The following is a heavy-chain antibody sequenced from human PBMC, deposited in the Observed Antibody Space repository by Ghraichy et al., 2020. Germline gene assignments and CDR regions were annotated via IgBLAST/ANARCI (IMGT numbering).Heavy chain of an antibody. V-gene: IGHV4-34*01. Sequence: SETLSLTCAVYGGSFSGYYWSWIRQPPGKGLEWIGEINHSGSTNYNPSLKSRVTISVDTSKNQFSLKLSSVTAADTAVYYCARGDPSDILVVPYYYYYGMDVWGQGTTVTVSS. CDR3: ARGDPSDILVVPYYYYYGMDV. CDR1: GGSFSGYY. D-gene: IGHD2-2*01. CDR2: INHSGST. J-gene: IGHJ6*02.